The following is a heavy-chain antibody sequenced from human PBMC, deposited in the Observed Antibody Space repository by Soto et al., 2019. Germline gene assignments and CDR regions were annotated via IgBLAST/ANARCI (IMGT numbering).Heavy chain of an antibody. V-gene: IGHV3-21*01. CDR1: GFTFSSYS. Sequence: EVQLVESGGGLVKPGGSLRLSCAASGFTFSSYSMNWVRQAPEKGLEWVSSISSSDTYIYYADSVKGRFTISRESAKNSLYLQMNGLRAEDTAVYFCAAGRPVDYWGQGTLVTVSS. J-gene: IGHJ4*02. CDR2: ISSSDTYI. CDR3: AAGRPVDY. D-gene: IGHD6-6*01.